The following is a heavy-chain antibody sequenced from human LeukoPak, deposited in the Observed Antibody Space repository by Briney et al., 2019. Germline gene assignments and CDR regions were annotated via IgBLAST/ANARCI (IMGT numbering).Heavy chain of an antibody. CDR3: AKDRIQLWLRTYYYYGMDV. Sequence: GESLRLSCAASGFTFSSYAMSWVRQAPGKGLEWVSAISGSGGSTYYAASVKRRFTISRDNSKNTLYLQMNSLRGEDTAVYYCAKDRIQLWLRTYYYYGMDVWGQGTTVTVSS. CDR1: GFTFSSYA. J-gene: IGHJ6*02. D-gene: IGHD5-18*01. CDR2: ISGSGGST. V-gene: IGHV3-23*01.